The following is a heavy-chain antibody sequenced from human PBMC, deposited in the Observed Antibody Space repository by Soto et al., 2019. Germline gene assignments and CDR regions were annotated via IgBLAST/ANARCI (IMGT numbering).Heavy chain of an antibody. CDR3: ASSYIAAAPYGMDV. Sequence: ASVKVSCKASGYTFTSYAVQWVRQAPGQRLEWMGWINAGNGNTKYSQKFQGRVTITRDTSASTAYMELSSLRSEDTAVYYCASSYIAAAPYGMDVWGQGTTVTVSS. CDR2: INAGNGNT. D-gene: IGHD6-13*01. J-gene: IGHJ6*02. V-gene: IGHV1-3*01. CDR1: GYTFTSYA.